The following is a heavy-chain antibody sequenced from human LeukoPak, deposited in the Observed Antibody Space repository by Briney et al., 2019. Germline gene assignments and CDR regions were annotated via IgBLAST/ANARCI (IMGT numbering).Heavy chain of an antibody. V-gene: IGHV3-23*01. D-gene: IGHD3-9*01. J-gene: IGHJ4*02. CDR3: AKDPLTLKYYFDY. Sequence: GGSLRLSCAASGFTFRSYAMTWVRQAPGKGLEWVSSLSGRGGSIYYADSVKGRFTISRDNSKNTLYLQMNSLRAEDTAVYYCAKDPLTLKYYFDYWGQGTLVTVSS. CDR1: GFTFRSYA. CDR2: LSGRGGSI.